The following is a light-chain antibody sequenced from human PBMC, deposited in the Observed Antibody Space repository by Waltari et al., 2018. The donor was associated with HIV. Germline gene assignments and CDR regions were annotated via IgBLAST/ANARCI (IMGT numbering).Light chain of an antibody. CDR3: ASWDDSLNGRV. V-gene: IGLV1-44*01. Sequence: QSVLTQPPSASVTPGQRVTISCSGSSSNIGSYAVNWYKQIPGAAPKLLIYTNSQRPSGVPDRFSGSKSGTSASLAISGLQSEDEGDYYCASWDDSLNGRVFGGGTKLTVL. CDR2: TNS. J-gene: IGLJ3*02. CDR1: SSNIGSYA.